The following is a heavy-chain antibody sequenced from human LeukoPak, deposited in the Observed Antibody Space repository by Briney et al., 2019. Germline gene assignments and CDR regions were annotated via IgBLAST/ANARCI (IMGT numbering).Heavy chain of an antibody. D-gene: IGHD1-20*01. CDR3: ARVISITGTPVFDY. CDR2: INPNSGGT. Sequence: ASVKVSCMASGYTFTGYYMHWVRQAPGQGLEWMGWINPNSGGTSYAQKFQGRVTMTRDTSISTAYMELSRLRSDDTAVYYCARVISITGTPVFDYWGQGTLVTVSS. V-gene: IGHV1-2*02. J-gene: IGHJ4*02. CDR1: GYTFTGYY.